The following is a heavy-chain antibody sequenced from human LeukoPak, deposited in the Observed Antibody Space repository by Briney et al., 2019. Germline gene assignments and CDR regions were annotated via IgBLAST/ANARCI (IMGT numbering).Heavy chain of an antibody. CDR3: ARALADNRGYYLGFDY. D-gene: IGHD3-22*01. J-gene: IGHJ4*02. CDR2: ITNNSGAM. V-gene: IGHV3-11*04. Sequence: GGSLRLSCAASGFTFSDYYMGWIRQAPGKGLEWISYITNNSGAMFYAGSLEGRFTIFRDNAKNSLYLQMNSLRPDDTAVYYCARALADNRGYYLGFDYWGQGTLVTVSS. CDR1: GFTFSDYY.